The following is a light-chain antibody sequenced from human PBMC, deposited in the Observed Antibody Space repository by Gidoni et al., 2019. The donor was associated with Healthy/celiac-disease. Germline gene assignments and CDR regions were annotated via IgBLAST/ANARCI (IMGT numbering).Light chain of an antibody. V-gene: IGLV1-44*01. J-gene: IGLJ3*02. Sequence: QSVLTPPPSASGTPGRRVTISCSGSSSNIGSNTVNWYQQLPGTAPKLLIYSNNQRPSGVPDRFSGSKSGTSASLAISGLQSEDEADYYCAAWDDSLNGYWVFGGGTKLTVL. CDR3: AAWDDSLNGYWV. CDR1: SSNIGSNT. CDR2: SNN.